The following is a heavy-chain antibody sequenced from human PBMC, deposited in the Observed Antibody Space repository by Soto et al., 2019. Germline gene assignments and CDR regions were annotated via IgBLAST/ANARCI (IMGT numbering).Heavy chain of an antibody. CDR2: VSYDERNI. V-gene: IGHV3-30*18. CDR3: AKLVDKSLDDY. CDR1: GFTFSTSD. J-gene: IGHJ4*02. D-gene: IGHD3-16*01. Sequence: LRLSCVASGFTFSTSDMHWVRQAPGQGLEWVAVVSYDERNIYYADSVKGRFSVSRDNSKNTLFLRMNSLRAEDTAVYFCAKLVDKSLDDYWGQGALVTVSS.